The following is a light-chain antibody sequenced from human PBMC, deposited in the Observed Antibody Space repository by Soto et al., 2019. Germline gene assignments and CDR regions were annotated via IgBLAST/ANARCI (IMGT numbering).Light chain of an antibody. J-gene: IGLJ1*01. CDR3: QSYDRGLTAYV. V-gene: IGLV1-40*02. CDR2: GND. CDR1: SSNIGAGYE. Sequence: QSVLTQPPSVSGAPGQRVTNACTGTSSNIGAGYEVHWYHQLPGTAPKFLVSGNDNRPSGVPDRLSASKSGTSGSLAITGLEAEDEGHYYCQSYDRGLTAYVFGTGTKLTVL.